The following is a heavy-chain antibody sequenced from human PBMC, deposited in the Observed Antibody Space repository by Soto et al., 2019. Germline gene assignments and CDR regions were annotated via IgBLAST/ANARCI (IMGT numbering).Heavy chain of an antibody. V-gene: IGHV1-3*01. D-gene: IGHD1-26*01. Sequence: ASVKVSCKASGYTFTSYAMHWVRQAPGQRLEWMGWINAGNGNTKYSQKSQGRVTITRDTSASTAYMELSSLRSEYTAVYYCARGGSLYWYFDLWGGGTLVTVSS. CDR1: GYTFTSYA. J-gene: IGHJ2*01. CDR3: ARGGSLYWYFDL. CDR2: INAGNGNT.